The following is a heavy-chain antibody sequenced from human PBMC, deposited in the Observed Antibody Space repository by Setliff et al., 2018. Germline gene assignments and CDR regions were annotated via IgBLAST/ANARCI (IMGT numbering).Heavy chain of an antibody. D-gene: IGHD3-16*01. CDR1: GYAFATYG. J-gene: IGHJ3*02. Sequence: ASVKVSCKASGYAFATYGISWVRQAPGQGLEWMGWISPYNSSTNYAQNFQGRVTMTTDTSTSTAYMELGRLRSDDTAVYFCARDGGGDSDAFDIWGQGTMVTVSS. V-gene: IGHV1-18*01. CDR3: ARDGGGDSDAFDI. CDR2: ISPYNSST.